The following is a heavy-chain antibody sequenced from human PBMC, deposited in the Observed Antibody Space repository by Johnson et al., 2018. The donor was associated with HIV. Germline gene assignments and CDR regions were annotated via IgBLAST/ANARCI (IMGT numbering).Heavy chain of an antibody. Sequence: VQLVESGGGLVQPGRSLRLSCAASGFNFDDYTMHWVRQAPGKGLEWVANIKQDGSEKYYVDSVKGRFTISRDNAKNSLYLQRNSLRAEDTAVYYCARRLWFGELSPPDAFDIWGQGTMVTVSS. D-gene: IGHD3-10*01. J-gene: IGHJ3*02. CDR2: IKQDGSEK. CDR3: ARRLWFGELSPPDAFDI. V-gene: IGHV3-7*01. CDR1: GFNFDDYT.